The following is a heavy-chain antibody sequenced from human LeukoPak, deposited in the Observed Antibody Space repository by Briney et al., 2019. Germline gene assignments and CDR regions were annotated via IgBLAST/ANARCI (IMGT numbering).Heavy chain of an antibody. V-gene: IGHV3-21*01. Sequence: GGSLRLSCAPSGFTFSNSDMNWVRQAPGEGLEWVSSITTTSSYIYYADSVRGRFTISRDNAKNSLYLLMDSLSVEDTAVYYCARSGCPGGSCYLRYSWLDLWGRGTLVTVSS. D-gene: IGHD2-15*01. CDR1: GFTFSNSD. J-gene: IGHJ5*02. CDR3: ARSGCPGGSCYLRYSWLDL. CDR2: ITTTSSYI.